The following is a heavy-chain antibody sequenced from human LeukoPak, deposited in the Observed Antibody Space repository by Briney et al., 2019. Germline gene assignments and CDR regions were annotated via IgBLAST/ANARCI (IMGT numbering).Heavy chain of an antibody. CDR2: IYYSGST. CDR3: ARGEVHSKIAWDEYYFDY. CDR1: GGSVRSYY. D-gene: IGHD1-26*01. J-gene: IGHJ4*02. Sequence: MPSETLSLTCTVSGGSVRSYYWSWIRQPPGKGLEWIGYIYYSGSTNYNPSLKSRVTISVDTSKNQFSLKLSSVTAADTAVYYCARGEVHSKIAWDEYYFDYWGQGTLVTVSS. V-gene: IGHV4-59*02.